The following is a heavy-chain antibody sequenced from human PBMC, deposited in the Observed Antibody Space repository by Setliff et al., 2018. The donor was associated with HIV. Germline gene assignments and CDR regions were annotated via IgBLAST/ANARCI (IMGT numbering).Heavy chain of an antibody. CDR1: GFTVDSKY. J-gene: IGHJ4*02. D-gene: IGHD1-26*01. CDR3: ARALGGSYPGSFDY. CDR2: MYSGGTT. V-gene: IGHV3-53*04. Sequence: GESLRLSCAASGFTVDSKYMSWVRQAPGKGLEWVSVMYSGGTTYYADSVKGRFTISRHNSKNTLYLQMDSLRSEDTAVYYCARALGGSYPGSFDYWGQGTLVTVSS.